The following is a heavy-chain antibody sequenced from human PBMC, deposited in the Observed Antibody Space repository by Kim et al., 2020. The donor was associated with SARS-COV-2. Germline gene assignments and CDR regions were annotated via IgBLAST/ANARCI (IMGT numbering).Heavy chain of an antibody. V-gene: IGHV4-34*01. Sequence: SETLSLTCAVYGGSFSGYYWSWIRQPPGKGLEWIGEINHSGSTNYNPSLKSRVTISVDTSKNQFSLKLSSVTAADTAVYYCARRGSSFHHDNWFDPWGQGTLVTVSS. CDR1: GGSFSGYY. J-gene: IGHJ5*02. CDR2: INHSGST. D-gene: IGHD6-13*01. CDR3: ARRGSSFHHDNWFDP.